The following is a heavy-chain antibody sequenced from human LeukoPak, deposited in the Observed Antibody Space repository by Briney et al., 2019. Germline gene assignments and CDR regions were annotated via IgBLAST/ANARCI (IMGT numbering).Heavy chain of an antibody. Sequence: ASVKVSCKASGYTFTSYDINWVRQATGQGLEWMGWMNPNSGNTSYAQKFQGRVTMTRNTSISTAYMELSSLRSEDTAVYYCARGFLKVLYYYYYGMDVWGQGTTVTVSS. CDR1: GYTFTSYD. V-gene: IGHV1-8*01. CDR3: ARGFLKVLYYYYYGMDV. CDR2: MNPNSGNT. J-gene: IGHJ6*02.